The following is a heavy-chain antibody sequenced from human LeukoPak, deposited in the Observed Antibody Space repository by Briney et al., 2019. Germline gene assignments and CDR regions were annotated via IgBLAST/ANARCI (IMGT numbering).Heavy chain of an antibody. Sequence: PSETLSLTCTVSGGSISSGDHFWSWIRQPPGKGLEWIGSIYHSGSTYYNPSLKSRVTISVDTSKNQFSLKLSSVTAADTAVYYCASVRHLGAAAGRENAEYFQHWGQGTLVTVSS. CDR2: IYHSGST. V-gene: IGHV4-39*07. CDR1: GGSISSGDHF. CDR3: ASVRHLGAAAGRENAEYFQH. J-gene: IGHJ1*01. D-gene: IGHD6-13*01.